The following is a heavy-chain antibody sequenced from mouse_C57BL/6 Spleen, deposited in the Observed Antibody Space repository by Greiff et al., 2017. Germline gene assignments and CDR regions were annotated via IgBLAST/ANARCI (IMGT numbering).Heavy chain of an antibody. V-gene: IGHV14-2*01. Sequence: EVKVVESGAELVKPGASVKLSCTASGFNIKDYYMHWVKQRTEQGLEWIGRIDPEDGETKYAPKFQGKATITADTSSNTAYLQLSSLTSEDTAVYYCASIYDGYDFDYWGQGTTLTVSS. CDR2: IDPEDGET. J-gene: IGHJ2*01. D-gene: IGHD2-3*01. CDR3: ASIYDGYDFDY. CDR1: GFNIKDYY.